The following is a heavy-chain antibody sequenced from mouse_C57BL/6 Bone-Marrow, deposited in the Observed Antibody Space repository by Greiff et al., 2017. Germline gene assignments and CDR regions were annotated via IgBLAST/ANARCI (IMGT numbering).Heavy chain of an antibody. Sequence: VQLQQPGAELVKPGASVKMSCKASGYTFTSYWITWVKQRPGQGLEWIGDIYPGSGSTNYNEKFKSKDTLTVDTSSSTAYMQLSSLTSEDSAVYYCSGRNYYGSSRPFDYWGQGTTLTVSS. CDR3: SGRNYYGSSRPFDY. CDR1: GYTFTSYW. V-gene: IGHV1-55*01. J-gene: IGHJ2*01. D-gene: IGHD1-1*01. CDR2: IYPGSGST.